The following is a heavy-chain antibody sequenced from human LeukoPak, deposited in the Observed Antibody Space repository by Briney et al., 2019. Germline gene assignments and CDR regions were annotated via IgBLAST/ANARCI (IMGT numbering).Heavy chain of an antibody. D-gene: IGHD5-12*01. CDR2: IYHSGST. CDR3: ARQRRQKVAPPGTQNSWFDP. CDR1: GYSISSGYY. Sequence: SETLSLTCAVSGYSISSGYYWGWIRQPPGKGLEWIGSIYHSGSTYYNPSLKSRVTISVDTSKNQFSLKLSSVTAADTAVYYWARQRRQKVAPPGTQNSWFDPWGQGTLVTVSS. V-gene: IGHV4-38-2*01. J-gene: IGHJ5*02.